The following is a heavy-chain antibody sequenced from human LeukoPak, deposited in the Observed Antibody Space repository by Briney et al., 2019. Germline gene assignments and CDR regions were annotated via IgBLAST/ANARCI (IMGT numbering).Heavy chain of an antibody. CDR2: VDPEDGET. J-gene: IGHJ4*02. Sequence: VKISCKVSGYTFTDYYMHWVQQAPGKGLEWMGLVDPEDGETIYAEMFQGRVTITADTSTDTAYMELSSLRSEDTAVYYCATDPVEMATITDYWGQGTLVTVSS. V-gene: IGHV1-69-2*01. CDR1: GYTFTDYY. D-gene: IGHD5-24*01. CDR3: ATDPVEMATITDY.